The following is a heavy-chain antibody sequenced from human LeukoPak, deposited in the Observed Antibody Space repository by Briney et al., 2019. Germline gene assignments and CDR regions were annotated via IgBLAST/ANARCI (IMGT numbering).Heavy chain of an antibody. CDR3: AKDYCGGDCYSGWYFDL. V-gene: IGHV3-9*01. J-gene: IGHJ2*01. CDR2: ISYNSDTI. CDR1: GFTFDDYA. Sequence: PGRSLRLSCAASGFTFDDYAMHWVRQAPGKGLEWVSGISYNSDTIAYADSVKGRFTISRDNAKNSLYLQMNSLRAEDTALHYCAKDYCGGDCYSGWYFDLWGRGTLVTVSS. D-gene: IGHD2-21*02.